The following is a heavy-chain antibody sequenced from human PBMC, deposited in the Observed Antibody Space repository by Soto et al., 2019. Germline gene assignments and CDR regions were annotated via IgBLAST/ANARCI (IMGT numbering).Heavy chain of an antibody. CDR1: GDSISNYY. J-gene: IGHJ6*04. CDR2: LYYFGNI. D-gene: IGHD6-13*01. V-gene: IGHV4-59*12. Sequence: SETLSLTCTVSGDSISNYYWSWIRQPPGQGLEWIGYLYYFGNINYNPSLKGRVTLSIDTSKNQFSLKLNSVTAADTAVYYCARGSSVTQRSKPRDIWGKGTTVTVAS. CDR3: ARGSSVTQRSKPRDI.